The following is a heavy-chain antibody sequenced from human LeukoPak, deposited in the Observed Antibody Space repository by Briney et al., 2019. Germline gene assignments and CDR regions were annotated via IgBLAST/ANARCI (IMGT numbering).Heavy chain of an antibody. CDR2: ISGSGGST. D-gene: IGHD6-19*01. Sequence: GGSLRLSCAASGFTFSSYAMSWVRQAPGKGLEWVSAISGSGGSTYYADSVKGRFTISRDNSKNTLYLQMNSLRAEDTAVYYCAKVRVSIAVALKPDFDYWGQGTLVTVSS. CDR1: GFTFSSYA. CDR3: AKVRVSIAVALKPDFDY. V-gene: IGHV3-23*01. J-gene: IGHJ4*02.